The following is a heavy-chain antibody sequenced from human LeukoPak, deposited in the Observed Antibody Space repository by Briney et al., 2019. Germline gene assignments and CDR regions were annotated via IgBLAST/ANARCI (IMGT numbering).Heavy chain of an antibody. J-gene: IGHJ4*02. CDR1: GFTFSDYY. D-gene: IGHD3-16*01. CDR3: ARVRGGSFDY. CDR2: ISGRNYT. Sequence: PGGSLRLSCVASGFTFSDYYMSWIRQAPGKGLEWVSYISGRNYTTYADSMKGRFIISRDNAKNSLFVQMNSLRAEDTAVYYCARVRGGSFDYWGQGTLVTVSS. V-gene: IGHV3-11*05.